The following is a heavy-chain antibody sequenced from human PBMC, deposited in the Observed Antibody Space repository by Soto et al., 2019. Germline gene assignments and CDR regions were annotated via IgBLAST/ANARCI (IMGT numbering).Heavy chain of an antibody. CDR1: GGSISSYY. CDR3: ARGRRYGCSSTSCYYSWCDP. V-gene: IGHV4-59*12. CDR2: IYYSGST. J-gene: IGHJ5*02. D-gene: IGHD2-2*01. Sequence: PSQTLSLTCTVSGGSISSYYWSWIRQPPGKGLEWIGYIYYSGSTNYNPSLKSRVTISVDTSKNQFSLKLSSVTAADTSVYYCARGRRYGCSSTSCYYSWCDPWRQGTLVTVSS.